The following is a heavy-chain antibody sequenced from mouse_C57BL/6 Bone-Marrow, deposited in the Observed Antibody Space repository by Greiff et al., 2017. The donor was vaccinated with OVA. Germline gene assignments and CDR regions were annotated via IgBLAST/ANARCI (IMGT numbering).Heavy chain of an antibody. CDR1: GFTFSSYA. J-gene: IGHJ2*01. CDR2: ISDGGSYT. CDR3: ARAWVYYYGSSYYFDY. V-gene: IGHV5-4*01. Sequence: EVQLQESGGGLVKPGGSLKLSCAASGFTFSSYAMSWVRQTPEKRLEWVATISDGGSYTYYPDNVKGRFTISRDNAKNNLYLQMSHLKSEDTAMYYCARAWVYYYGSSYYFDYWGQGTTLTVSS. D-gene: IGHD1-1*01.